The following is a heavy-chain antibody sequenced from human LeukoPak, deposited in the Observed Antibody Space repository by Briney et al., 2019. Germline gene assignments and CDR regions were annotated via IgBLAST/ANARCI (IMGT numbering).Heavy chain of an antibody. D-gene: IGHD3-10*01. Sequence: GGSLRLSCAASGLTVSGNYMSWVRQAPGKGLEWVSVIYTSGGTSYADSVKDRFTISRDNSKSTLYLQMNTLRAEDTAVYFCAASGSHYGFDPWGQGTLVTVSS. J-gene: IGHJ5*02. CDR3: AASGSHYGFDP. CDR2: IYTSGGT. CDR1: GLTVSGNY. V-gene: IGHV3-53*01.